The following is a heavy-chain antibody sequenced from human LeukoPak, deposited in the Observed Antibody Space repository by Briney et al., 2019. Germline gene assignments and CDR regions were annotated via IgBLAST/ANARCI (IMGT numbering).Heavy chain of an antibody. CDR1: GYTFTGYY. D-gene: IGHD6-13*01. J-gene: IGHJ5*02. CDR2: IKPNSGGT. V-gene: IGHV1-2*04. CDR3: ARAGRIAAAGTKNNWFDP. Sequence: ASVKVSCKASGYTFTGYYMHWVRQAPGQGLEWMGWIKPNSGGTNYAQKFQGWVTMTRDTSISTAYMELSRLRSDDTAVYYCARAGRIAAAGTKNNWFDPWGQGTLVTVSS.